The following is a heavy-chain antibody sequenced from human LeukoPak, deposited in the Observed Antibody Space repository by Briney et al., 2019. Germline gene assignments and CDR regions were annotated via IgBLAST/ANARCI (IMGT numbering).Heavy chain of an antibody. CDR3: ARGAGRYYYDSSGLHAFDI. D-gene: IGHD3-22*01. CDR1: GGSISSYY. V-gene: IGHV4-59*08. J-gene: IGHJ3*02. Sequence: SETLSLTCTVSGGSISSYYWSWIRQPPGKGLEWIGYIYYSGSTYYNPSLKSRVTISVDTSKNQFSLKLSSVTAADTAVYYCARGAGRYYYDSSGLHAFDIWGQGTMVTVSS. CDR2: IYYSGST.